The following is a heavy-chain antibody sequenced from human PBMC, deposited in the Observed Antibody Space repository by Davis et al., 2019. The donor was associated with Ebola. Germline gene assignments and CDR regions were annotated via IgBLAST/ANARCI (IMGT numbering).Heavy chain of an antibody. CDR3: ARGGEPYGMDV. Sequence: ASVKVSCKASGYIFTTYAIHWVRQAPGQRLEWMGWINAGNGDTKSSQKFQGRVTITADKSTSTAYMELSSLRSEDTAVYYCARGGEPYGMDVWGQGTTVTVSS. CDR1: GYIFTTYA. CDR2: INAGNGDT. V-gene: IGHV1-3*01. J-gene: IGHJ6*02. D-gene: IGHD3-16*01.